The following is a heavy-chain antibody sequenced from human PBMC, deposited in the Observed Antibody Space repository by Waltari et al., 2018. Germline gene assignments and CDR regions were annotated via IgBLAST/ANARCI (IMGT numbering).Heavy chain of an antibody. D-gene: IGHD6-19*01. CDR2: IGTSAGDI. V-gene: IGHV3-48*03. CDR1: GLNFLNYE. CDR3: ATDVSGWVDFEH. J-gene: IGHJ4*02. Sequence: EVHLVESGGDMVHPGGSLRLSSVVHGLNFLNYEMDWVRQAPGKGLEWISYIGTSAGDIYYAESVKGRFTISRDNVKNSLYLQMNSLRVEDTAVYYCATDVSGWVDFEHWGRGTLVTVSS.